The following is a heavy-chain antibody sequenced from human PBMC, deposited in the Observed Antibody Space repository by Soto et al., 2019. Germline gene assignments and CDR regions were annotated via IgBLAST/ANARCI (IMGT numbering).Heavy chain of an antibody. CDR2: IIPILGIA. V-gene: IGHV1-69*02. D-gene: IGHD3-10*01. J-gene: IGHJ6*02. Sequence: QVQLVQSGAEVKKPGSSVKVSCKASGGTFSSYTISWVRQAPGQGLEWMGRIIPILGIANYAQKFQGRVTIPADKATSTASMELSRLRSEDTAVYYCAGGWCGELSSYYGMDVWGQGTTVTVSS. CDR1: GGTFSSYT. CDR3: AGGWCGELSSYYGMDV.